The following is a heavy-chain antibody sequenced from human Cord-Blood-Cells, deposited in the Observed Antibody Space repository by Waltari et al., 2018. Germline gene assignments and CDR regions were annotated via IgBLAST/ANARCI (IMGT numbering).Heavy chain of an antibody. V-gene: IGHV1-69*06. CDR1: GGTFRSYA. CDR3: ARVEGGAARPNWYFDL. CDR2: IIPIFGTA. Sequence: QVQLVQSGAEVKKPGSSVKVSCKASGGTFRSYAISWARRAPGQGLEWMGGIIPIFGTANYAQKFQGRVTITADKSTSTAYMELSSLRSEDTAVYYCARVEGGAARPNWYFDLWGRGTLVTVSS. J-gene: IGHJ2*01. D-gene: IGHD6-6*01.